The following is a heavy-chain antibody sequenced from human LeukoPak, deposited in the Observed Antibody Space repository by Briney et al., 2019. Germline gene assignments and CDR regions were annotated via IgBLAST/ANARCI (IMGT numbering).Heavy chain of an antibody. CDR2: IYSSGST. Sequence: SQTLSLTCTVSGGSISSGTYYWSWIRKPAGKGLEWIGRIYSSGSTKYNPSLKSRVTMSVDTSKNQFSLKLSSVTAADTAVYYCARDTTVTKDAFDIWGQGTMVTVSS. D-gene: IGHD4-17*01. CDR3: ARDTTVTKDAFDI. J-gene: IGHJ3*02. V-gene: IGHV4-61*02. CDR1: GGSISSGTYY.